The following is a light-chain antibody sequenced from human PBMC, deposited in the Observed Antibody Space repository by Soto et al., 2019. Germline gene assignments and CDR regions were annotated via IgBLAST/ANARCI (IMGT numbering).Light chain of an antibody. CDR2: YDN. J-gene: IGLJ2*01. CDR1: SSNIGRNT. CDR3: ETWDDTLDGQV. V-gene: IGLV1-44*01. Sequence: QSVLTQPPSVSGTPGQRVTSSCSGSSSNIGRNTVSWYQQFPGTAPKLLMYYDNQGPSGVPDRFSGSKSGTSASMAISGLQSEDEADYYCETWDDTLDGQVFGGGTKLTVL.